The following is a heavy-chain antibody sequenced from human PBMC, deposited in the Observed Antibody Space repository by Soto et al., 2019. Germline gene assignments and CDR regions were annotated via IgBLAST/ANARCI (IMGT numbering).Heavy chain of an antibody. V-gene: IGHV3-73*01. D-gene: IGHD3-3*01. CDR1: GFTFSGSA. CDR2: IRSKGHNYAT. CDR3: SRQASDFWSGKPQYYMAG. Sequence: EVQLVESGGGLVQPGGSLKLSCAASGFTFSGSAMHWVRQASGKGLEWVGRIRSKGHNYATAYGASLKGRFTISRDDSKNTAYLQMNSLNTEDTAVYYCSRQASDFWSGKPQYYMAGWGKGTTVTVAS. J-gene: IGHJ6*03.